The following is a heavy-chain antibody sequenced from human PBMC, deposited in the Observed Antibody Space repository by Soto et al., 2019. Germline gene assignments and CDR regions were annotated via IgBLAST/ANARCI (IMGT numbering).Heavy chain of an antibody. CDR2: ISGSGGST. J-gene: IGHJ4*02. CDR1: GFTFSSYA. V-gene: IGHV3-23*01. Sequence: EVQLLESGGGLVQPGGSLRLSCAASGFTFSSYAMSWVRQAPGKGLEWVSAISGSGGSTYYADSVKGRFTISRDNSKNTLYLQRTSLRAEDTAVYYGAKDGGGGITMIVGGGFDYWGQGTLVTVSS. CDR3: AKDGGGGITMIVGGGFDY. D-gene: IGHD3-22*01.